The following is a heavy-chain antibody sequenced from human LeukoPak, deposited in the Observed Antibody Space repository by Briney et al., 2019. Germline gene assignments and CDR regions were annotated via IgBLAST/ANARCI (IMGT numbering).Heavy chain of an antibody. CDR1: GFTFSNYA. V-gene: IGHV3-23*01. CDR2: IIGSGGDT. Sequence: PGGSLRLSRAASGFTFSNYAMSWVRQAPGKGLEWVSSIIGSGGDTYYADSVKGRFTISRDNSKNTLYLRMNSLRAEDTAVYYCAKDLRTYGSGIYRLPTVIFDYWGQGTLVTVSS. CDR3: AKDLRTYGSGIYRLPTVIFDY. J-gene: IGHJ4*02. D-gene: IGHD3-10*01.